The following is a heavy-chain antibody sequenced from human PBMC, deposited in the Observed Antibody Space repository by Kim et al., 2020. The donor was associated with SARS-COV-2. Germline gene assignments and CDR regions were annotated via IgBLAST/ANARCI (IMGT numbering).Heavy chain of an antibody. D-gene: IGHD3-22*01. J-gene: IGHJ4*02. CDR3: AKEKYYDGSGYYYSY. Sequence: GGSLRLSCAASGFTFSSYGMHWVRQAPGKGLEWVAVISYDGSNKYYADSVKGRFTISRDNSKNTLYLQMNSLRAEDTAVYYCAKEKYYDGSGYYYSYWGQGTLVTVSS. CDR1: GFTFSSYG. CDR2: ISYDGSNK. V-gene: IGHV3-30*18.